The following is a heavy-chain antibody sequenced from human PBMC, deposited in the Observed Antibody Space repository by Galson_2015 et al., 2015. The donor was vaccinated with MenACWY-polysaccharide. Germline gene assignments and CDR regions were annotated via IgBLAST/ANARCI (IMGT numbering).Heavy chain of an antibody. D-gene: IGHD1-26*01. CDR2: MSSNGGA. CDR3: AREPTYSVSFCWFNS. CDR1: GGSVSSGTDY. Sequence: SETLSLTCTVSGGSVSSGTDYWSWLRQPPGKGLEWIGFMSSNGGANRNPSLKSRVTISIDTSKNQFSLRLNSVTAADTAMYYCAREPTYSVSFCWFNSWCQGTLFTVS. J-gene: IGHJ5*01. V-gene: IGHV4-61*01.